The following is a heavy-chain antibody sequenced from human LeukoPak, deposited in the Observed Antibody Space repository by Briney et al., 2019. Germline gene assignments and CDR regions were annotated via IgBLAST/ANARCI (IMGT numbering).Heavy chain of an antibody. V-gene: IGHV3-23*01. Sequence: GGSLRLSCAASGFIFSSYAMSWVRQAPGKGLEGVSAISGSGGSTYYADSVKGRFTISRDSSKNTLYLQMNSLRAEDTAVYYCAKTRAPEYYYYGMDVWGQGTTVTVSS. CDR1: GFIFSSYA. CDR2: ISGSGGST. CDR3: AKTRAPEYYYYGMDV. D-gene: IGHD3-10*01. J-gene: IGHJ6*02.